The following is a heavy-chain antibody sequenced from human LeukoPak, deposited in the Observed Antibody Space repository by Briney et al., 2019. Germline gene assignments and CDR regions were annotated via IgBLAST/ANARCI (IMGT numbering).Heavy chain of an antibody. D-gene: IGHD1-1*01. CDR3: ARRGTYWNALGC. Sequence: SETLSLTCTVSGGSVSDNGFFWGSIRQPPGKGLEWIGSVSYTGSTHYDPSLKSRVTMSIDTSKNQFSLNLTPVTAADTAVYYCARRGTYWNALGCWGQGALVTVSS. CDR2: VSYTGST. V-gene: IGHV4-39*01. CDR1: GGSVSDNGFF. J-gene: IGHJ4*02.